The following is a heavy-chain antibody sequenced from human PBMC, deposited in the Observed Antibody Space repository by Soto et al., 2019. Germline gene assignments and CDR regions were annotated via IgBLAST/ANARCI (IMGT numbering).Heavy chain of an antibody. J-gene: IGHJ5*01. CDR2: LIPIFGTP. V-gene: IGHV1-69*12. D-gene: IGHD6-19*01. CDR1: GGTFSNYA. CDR3: AIGSSRWYFDS. Sequence: QVQLVQSGAEVKKPGSSVKVSCRASGGTFSNYAINWVRQAPGQGLEWMGGLIPIFGTPHYAQKFQGRVTIPAHDSTSPAYMDLSSLRSEDTAVYYCAIGSSRWYFDSWGQGPLVTVSS.